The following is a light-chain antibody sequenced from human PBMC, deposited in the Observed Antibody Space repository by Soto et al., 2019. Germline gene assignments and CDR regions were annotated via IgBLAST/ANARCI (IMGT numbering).Light chain of an antibody. V-gene: IGKV4-1*01. CDR3: QQYYDNPYT. CDR2: WAS. Sequence: DIVMTQSPDSLAVSLGERATINCKSSQSVLFSPNNKDYLAWYQQKAGQPPKLLISWASTRESGVPDRFSGSGSGTDFALTISGLQAEDVAVYYCQQYYDNPYTFGQGTKLEIK. CDR1: QSVLFSPNNKDY. J-gene: IGKJ2*01.